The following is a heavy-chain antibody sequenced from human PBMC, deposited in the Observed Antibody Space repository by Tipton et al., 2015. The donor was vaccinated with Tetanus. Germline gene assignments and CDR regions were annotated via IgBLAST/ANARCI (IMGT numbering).Heavy chain of an antibody. J-gene: IGHJ3*02. Sequence: TLSLTCTVSGDSISSGGYYWSWIRQHPGRGLEWIGYILYTGSTYHNPSLKSRLTISEDTSKNQFSLKLSSVIAADTAMYYCARWTASGKGAFDIWGQGTMVTVSS. V-gene: IGHV4-31*03. CDR2: ILYTGST. CDR1: GDSISSGGYY. D-gene: IGHD3/OR15-3a*01. CDR3: ARWTASGKGAFDI.